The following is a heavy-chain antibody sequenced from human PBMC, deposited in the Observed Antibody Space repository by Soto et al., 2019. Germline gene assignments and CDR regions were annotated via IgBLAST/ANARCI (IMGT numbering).Heavy chain of an antibody. CDR1: GFTFSSYG. D-gene: IGHD6-19*01. CDR2: ISYDGNNK. CDR3: AKEELAVASFGLDY. V-gene: IGHV3-30*18. Sequence: PGGSLRLSCAASGFTFSSYGMHWVRQAPGKGLEWVAVISYDGNNKYYADFVKGRFTISRDNSKNTLYLQMNSLRVEDTAVYYCAKEELAVASFGLDYWGQGTLVTVSS. J-gene: IGHJ4*02.